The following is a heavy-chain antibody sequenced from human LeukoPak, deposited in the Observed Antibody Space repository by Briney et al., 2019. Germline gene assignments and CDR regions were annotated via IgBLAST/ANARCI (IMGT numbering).Heavy chain of an antibody. CDR2: INSDGSSI. J-gene: IGHJ4*02. D-gene: IGHD6-13*01. CDR3: ARDAGHSSSWYGAFDY. V-gene: IGHV3-74*03. Sequence: GGSLRLSCAASGFTLSSYWMHWVRQAPGKGLVWVSRINSDGSSITYADSVKGRFTISRDNAKNTLYLQMNSLRAEDTAVYYCARDAGHSSSWYGAFDYWGQGTLVTVSS. CDR1: GFTLSSYW.